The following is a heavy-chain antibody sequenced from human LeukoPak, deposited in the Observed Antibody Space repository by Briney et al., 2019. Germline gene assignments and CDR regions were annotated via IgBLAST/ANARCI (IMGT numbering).Heavy chain of an antibody. Sequence: ASVQVSCKASGYSFSIYGITWARQAPGQGLEWMGWISAYNGNTNYAQKLQGRVTMTTDTSTSTAYMELRSLRSDDTAVYYCASGHCSSTSCYLYYYMDVWGKGTTVTVSS. V-gene: IGHV1-18*01. CDR2: ISAYNGNT. CDR1: GYSFSIYG. J-gene: IGHJ6*03. D-gene: IGHD2-2*03. CDR3: ASGHCSSTSCYLYYYMDV.